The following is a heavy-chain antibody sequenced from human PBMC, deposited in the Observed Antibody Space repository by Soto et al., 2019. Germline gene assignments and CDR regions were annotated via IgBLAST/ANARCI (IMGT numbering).Heavy chain of an antibody. J-gene: IGHJ4*02. CDR1: GFTFTRYS. CDR2: ISSTTNYI. CDR3: ARESEDLTSNFNY. V-gene: IGHV3-21*01. Sequence: GSLRLSCAASGFTFTRYSMNWVRQAPGKGLEWVSSISSTTNYIYYADSMKGRFTVSRDNAKNSEYLEMNSLSAEDTAVYYCARESEDLTSNFNYWGQGTLVTVSS.